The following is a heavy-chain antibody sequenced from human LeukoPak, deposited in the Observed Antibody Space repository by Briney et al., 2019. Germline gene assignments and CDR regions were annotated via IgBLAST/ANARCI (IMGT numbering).Heavy chain of an antibody. CDR2: INTNTGNP. D-gene: IGHD3-9*01. Sequence: ASVKVSCKASGYTFTSYAMNWVRQAPGQGLEWVGWINTNTGNPTYAQGFTGRFVFSLDTSVSTAYLQISSLKAEDTAVYYCSRSQPPVLLRYFDWLKYWGQGTLVTVSS. J-gene: IGHJ4*02. V-gene: IGHV7-4-1*02. CDR3: SRSQPPVLLRYFDWLKY. CDR1: GYTFTSYA.